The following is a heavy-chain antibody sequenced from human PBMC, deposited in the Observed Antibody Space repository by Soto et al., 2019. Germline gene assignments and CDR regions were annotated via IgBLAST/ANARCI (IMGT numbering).Heavy chain of an antibody. CDR1: GDSIMRDSYY. CDR2: IYYSGTT. CDR3: ARGFDSWKFDAFES. D-gene: IGHD1-26*01. V-gene: IGHV4-31*03. J-gene: IGHJ4*02. Sequence: QVQLQESGPGLVKPSQTLSLTCTVSGDSIMRDSYYWNGIRPHPGKGLEWIGYIYYSGTTAYNPSLKTRVTLSPDTSKNQFSLNLSYVTAADTAVYSWARGFDSWKFDAFESWGQGTQVTVSS.